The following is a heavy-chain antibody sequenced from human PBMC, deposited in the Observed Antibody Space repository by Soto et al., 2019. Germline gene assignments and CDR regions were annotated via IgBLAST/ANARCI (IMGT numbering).Heavy chain of an antibody. D-gene: IGHD3-22*01. CDR3: ARERPLNYYDSSGYYSD. CDR2: INAGNGNT. V-gene: IGHV1-3*01. J-gene: IGHJ4*02. CDR1: GYTFTSYA. Sequence: QVPLVQSGAEVKKPGASVKVSCKASGYTFTSYAMHWVRQAPGQRLEWMGWINAGNGNTKYSQKFQGRVTITRDTSASTAYMELSSLRSEDTAVYYCARERPLNYYDSSGYYSDWGQGTLVTVSS.